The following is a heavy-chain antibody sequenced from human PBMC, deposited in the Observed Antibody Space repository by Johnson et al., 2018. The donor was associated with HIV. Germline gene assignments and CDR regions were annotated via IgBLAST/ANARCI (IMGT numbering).Heavy chain of an antibody. CDR3: AKDMGFSGSTAACDI. D-gene: IGHD1-26*01. V-gene: IGHV3-9*01. CDR1: GFTFDDYA. J-gene: IGHJ3*02. Sequence: VQLVESGGGLVQPGRSLRLSCAASGFTFDDYAMHWVRQAPGKGLEWVSGISWNSNNIGYADSVKGRFTISRDNAKNSLYLQMNSLRAEDTALYYCAKDMGFSGSTAACDIWGQGTMVTVSS. CDR2: ISWNSNNI.